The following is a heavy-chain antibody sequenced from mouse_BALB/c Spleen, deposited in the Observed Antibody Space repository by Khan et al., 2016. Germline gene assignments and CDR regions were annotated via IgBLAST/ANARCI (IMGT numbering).Heavy chain of an antibody. D-gene: IGHD2-13*01. V-gene: IGHV2-9*02. CDR2: MWSGGSA. CDR1: GFSLSSYG. Sequence: VELVESGPGLVAPSQSLSITCTVSGFSLSSYGLHWIRQPPGKGLEWLGIMWSGGSANYNSALMSRLTISKDNSKNQVFLKMKSLQTDDTAMYYCAREGDFNAWFAYWGQGTLVTVSA. CDR3: AREGDFNAWFAY. J-gene: IGHJ3*01.